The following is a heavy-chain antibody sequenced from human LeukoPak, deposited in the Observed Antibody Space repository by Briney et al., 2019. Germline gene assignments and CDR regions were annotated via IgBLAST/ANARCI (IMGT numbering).Heavy chain of an antibody. CDR3: ARDRCSSTSCFIDY. CDR2: IKQDGSEK. Sequence: PGGSLRLSCAVSRFTFSNYWMSWVRQAPGKGLGWVANIKQDGSEKYYVDSVKGRFTISRDNAKNSLYLQMNSLRAEDRAVYYCARDRCSSTSCFIDYWGQGTLVTVSS. V-gene: IGHV3-7*04. D-gene: IGHD2-2*01. J-gene: IGHJ4*02. CDR1: RFTFSNYW.